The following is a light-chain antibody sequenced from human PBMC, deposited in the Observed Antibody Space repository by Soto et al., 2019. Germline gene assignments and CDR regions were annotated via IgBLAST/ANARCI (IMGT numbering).Light chain of an antibody. Sequence: DIQMTQSPSSLSASVGYRVTITCRASHTIMTYLNWYQLKPGKAPKLLIYDASSLESGVPSRFSGSGSGTEFTLTISSLQPDDFATYYCQQYNSYSWTFGQGTKVDI. CDR2: DAS. V-gene: IGKV1-5*01. CDR1: HTIMTY. CDR3: QQYNSYSWT. J-gene: IGKJ1*01.